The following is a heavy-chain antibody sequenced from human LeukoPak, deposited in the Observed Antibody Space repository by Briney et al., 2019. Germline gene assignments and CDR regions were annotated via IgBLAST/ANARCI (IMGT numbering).Heavy chain of an antibody. CDR2: IYYSGST. D-gene: IGHD6-19*01. Sequence: SDTLSLTCTVSGGSVSSVSYYWSWIRQPPGKGLEWIGYIYYSGSTNYNPSLKSRVTISVDTSKNQFSLKLSSVTAADTAVYYCARGLRKQWLALDFDYWGQGTLVTVSS. V-gene: IGHV4-61*01. CDR3: ARGLRKQWLALDFDY. J-gene: IGHJ4*02. CDR1: GGSVSSVSYY.